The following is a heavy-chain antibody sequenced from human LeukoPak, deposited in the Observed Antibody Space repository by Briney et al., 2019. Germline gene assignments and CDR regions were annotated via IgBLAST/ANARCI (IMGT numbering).Heavy chain of an antibody. Sequence: GGSLRLSCAASGFTFSSYSMSWVRQAPGKGLEWVSVIYSGGSTYYADSVKGRFTISRDNSKNTLYLQMNSLRAEDTAVYYCAREGTGVYFDYWGQGTLVTVSS. J-gene: IGHJ4*02. V-gene: IGHV3-53*01. CDR1: GFTFSSYS. D-gene: IGHD7-27*01. CDR2: IYSGGST. CDR3: AREGTGVYFDY.